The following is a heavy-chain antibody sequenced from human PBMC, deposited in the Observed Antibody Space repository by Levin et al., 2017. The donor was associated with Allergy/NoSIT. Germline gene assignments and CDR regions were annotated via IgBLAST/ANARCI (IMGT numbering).Heavy chain of an antibody. J-gene: IGHJ3*02. V-gene: IGHV4-31*03. D-gene: IGHD2-2*01. Sequence: SETLSLTCTVSGGSISSGGYYWSWIRQHPGKGLEWIGYIYYSGSTYYNPSLKSRVTISVDTSKNQFSLKLSSVTAADTAVYYCASSPSPSRVVVPAAMYLWGAFDIWGQGTMVTVSS. CDR3: ASSPSPSRVVVPAAMYLWGAFDI. CDR1: GGSISSGGYY. CDR2: IYYSGST.